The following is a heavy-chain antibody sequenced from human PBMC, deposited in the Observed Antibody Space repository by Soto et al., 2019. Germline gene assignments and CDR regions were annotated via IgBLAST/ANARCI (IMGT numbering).Heavy chain of an antibody. CDR1: GGSFSGYY. Sequence: SETLSLTCAVYGGSFSGYYWSWIRQPPGKGLEWIGEINHSGTTNYNPSLKSRVTISVDTYKNQFSRKLSSVTAAETAVYCCARGQYYYDSSGYYLWGQGTLVTVSS. CDR3: ARGQYYYDSSGYYL. J-gene: IGHJ5*02. D-gene: IGHD3-22*01. CDR2: INHSGTT. V-gene: IGHV4-34*01.